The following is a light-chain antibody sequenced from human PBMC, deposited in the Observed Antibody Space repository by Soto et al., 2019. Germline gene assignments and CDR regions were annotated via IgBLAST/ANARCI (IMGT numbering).Light chain of an antibody. CDR2: AAS. J-gene: IGKJ4*01. CDR1: QGISNY. Sequence: DIQMTQSPSSLSASVGDRVTITCWASQGISNYLAWYQQKPGKVPKLLIYAASTLQSGVPSRFSGSGSGTDFTLIISSLQPEDVATYCCQKYDSAPPAFGGGTKVEIK. V-gene: IGKV1-27*01. CDR3: QKYDSAPPA.